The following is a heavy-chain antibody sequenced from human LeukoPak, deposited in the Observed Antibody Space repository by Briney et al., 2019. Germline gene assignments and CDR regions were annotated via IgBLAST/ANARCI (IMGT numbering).Heavy chain of an antibody. J-gene: IGHJ4*02. V-gene: IGHV3-21*01. CDR2: ISSSSSYI. CDR1: GFTFSDYA. CDR3: ARGIAARPNRYYFDY. D-gene: IGHD6-6*01. Sequence: GGSLTLSCAASGFTFSDYAMSWVRQAPGKGLEWVSSISSSSSYIYYADSVKGRFTISRDNAKNSLYLQMNSLRAEDTAVYYCARGIAARPNRYYFDYWGQGTLVTVSS.